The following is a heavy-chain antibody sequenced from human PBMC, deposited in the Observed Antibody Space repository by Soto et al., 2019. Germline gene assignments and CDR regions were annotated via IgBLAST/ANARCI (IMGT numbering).Heavy chain of an antibody. CDR3: ARLDYGDYHTRYFDY. V-gene: IGHV4-4*02. Sequence: QVQLQESGPGLVKPSGTLSLTCAVSGGSISSSNWWGWVRQPPGKGLEWIGEIYHSGSTNYNPSLKSRVTISVDKSKNQFSLKLSSVTAADTAVYYCARLDYGDYHTRYFDYWGQGTLVTVSS. J-gene: IGHJ4*02. CDR2: IYHSGST. CDR1: GGSISSSNW. D-gene: IGHD4-17*01.